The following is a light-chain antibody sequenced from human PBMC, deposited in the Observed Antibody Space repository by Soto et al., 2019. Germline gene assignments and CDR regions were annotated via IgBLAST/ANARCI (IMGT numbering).Light chain of an antibody. CDR2: GAS. J-gene: IGKJ1*01. Sequence: PATLSVSPGERASLSCRASQSVSSNLAWYQQKPGQAPRLLIYGASTRATGIPGRFSGSGSGTEFTLTISSLQSEDFAVYYSQQYNNWPPWTFGQGTKVDIK. CDR3: QQYNNWPPWT. CDR1: QSVSSN. V-gene: IGKV3-15*01.